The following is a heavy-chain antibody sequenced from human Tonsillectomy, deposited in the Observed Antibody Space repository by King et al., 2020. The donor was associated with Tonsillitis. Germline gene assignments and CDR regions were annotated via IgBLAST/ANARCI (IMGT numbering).Heavy chain of an antibody. Sequence: QVQLQESGPGLVKPSQTLSLTCTVSGGSISSGNYYWSWIRQHPGKGLEWIGYIFYSGTTYYNPSLKSRVTITGDTSRSQVSLELSSVTAADTAVYYCARGKYYYDCSGYYPLYFDPWGQGTLIIVSS. CDR1: GGSISSGNYY. D-gene: IGHD3-22*01. CDR3: ARGKYYYDCSGYYPLYFDP. V-gene: IGHV4-31*03. J-gene: IGHJ5*02. CDR2: IFYSGTT.